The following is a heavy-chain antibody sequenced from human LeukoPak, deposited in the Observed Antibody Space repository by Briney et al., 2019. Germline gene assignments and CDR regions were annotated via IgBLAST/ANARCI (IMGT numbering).Heavy chain of an antibody. Sequence: GGSLRLSCAASGFTFSSYAMSWVRQAPGKGLEWVSAISGSTDRTYYADSVKGRFTVSRDNSKNTLYLQMNSLRAEDTAVYYCVKEHHDILTGYYYGLDYWGQGTLVTVSS. CDR3: VKEHHDILTGYYYGLDY. J-gene: IGHJ4*02. D-gene: IGHD3-9*01. CDR1: GFTFSSYA. CDR2: ISGSTDRT. V-gene: IGHV3-23*01.